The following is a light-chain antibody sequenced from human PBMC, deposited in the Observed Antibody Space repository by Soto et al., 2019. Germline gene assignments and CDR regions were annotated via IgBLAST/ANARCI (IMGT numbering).Light chain of an antibody. V-gene: IGLV2-14*01. CDR3: SSYTSSSPLV. Sequence: QSALTQPASVSGSPGQSITISCTGTSSDVGAYNYVSWYRQHPGKAPKLMIYEVTNRPSGVSNRFSGSKSGSTASLTISGLPAEDEADYCCSSYTSSSPLVFGGGTKLTVL. J-gene: IGLJ3*02. CDR1: SSDVGAYNY. CDR2: EVT.